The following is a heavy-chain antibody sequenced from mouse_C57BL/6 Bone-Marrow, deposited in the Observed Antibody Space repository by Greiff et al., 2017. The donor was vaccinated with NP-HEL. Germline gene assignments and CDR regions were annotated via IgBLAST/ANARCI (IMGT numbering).Heavy chain of an antibody. CDR2: INPNNGGT. CDR1: GYTFTDYN. V-gene: IGHV1-22*01. J-gene: IGHJ2*01. CDR3: ARVGFGPSYFDY. Sequence: EVQLKQSGPELVKPGASVKMSCKASGYTFTDYNMHWVKQSHGKSLEWIGYINPNNGGTSYNQKFKGKATLTVNKSSSTAYMELRSLTSEDSAVYYCARVGFGPSYFDYWGQGTTLTVSS.